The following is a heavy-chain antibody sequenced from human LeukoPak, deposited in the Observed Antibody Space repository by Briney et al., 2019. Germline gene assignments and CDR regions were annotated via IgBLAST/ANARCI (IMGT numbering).Heavy chain of an antibody. V-gene: IGHV1-46*01. CDR3: ARGGSSWHGGY. J-gene: IGHJ4*02. CDR2: INPSGGST. D-gene: IGHD6-13*01. Sequence: GSVKVSCKASGYTFTSYYMHWVRQAPGQGLEWMGIINPSGGSTSYAQKFQGRVTMTRDTSTSTVYMALSSLRSEDTAVYYCARGGSSWHGGYWGQGTLVTVSS. CDR1: GYTFTSYY.